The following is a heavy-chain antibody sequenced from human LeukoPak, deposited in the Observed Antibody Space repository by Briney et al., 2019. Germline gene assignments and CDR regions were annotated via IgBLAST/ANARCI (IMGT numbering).Heavy chain of an antibody. D-gene: IGHD2-2*01. CDR3: ATGIVVVPAAMSSGYYYYMDV. CDR1: GYTLTGLS. J-gene: IGHJ6*03. CDR2: FDPEDRET. Sequence: ASVKVSCKVSGYTLTGLSMHWVRQAPGKGLEWMGGFDPEDRETIYAQKFQGRVTMTEDTSTDTAYMELSSLRSEDTAVYYCATGIVVVPAAMSSGYYYYMDVWGKGTTVTVSS. V-gene: IGHV1-24*01.